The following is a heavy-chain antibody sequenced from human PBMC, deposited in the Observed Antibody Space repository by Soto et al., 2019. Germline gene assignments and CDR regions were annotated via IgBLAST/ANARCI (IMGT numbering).Heavy chain of an antibody. D-gene: IGHD3-22*01. CDR1: VFTFSSYT. CDR3: ARSYDSSGYYFLYGMDV. V-gene: IGHV3-21*01. J-gene: IGHJ6*02. CDR2: ISSSSSYI. Sequence: PWWSLRLSCSASVFTFSSYTMNWFRQAPGKGLEWVSSISSSSSYIYYADSVKGRFTISRDNAKNSLYLQMNSLRAEDTVVYYCARSYDSSGYYFLYGMDVWGQGTTVTVSS.